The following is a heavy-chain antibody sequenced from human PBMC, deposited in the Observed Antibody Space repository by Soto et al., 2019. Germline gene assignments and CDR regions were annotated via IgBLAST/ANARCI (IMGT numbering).Heavy chain of an antibody. Sequence: GGSLRLSCAASGFTFSSYSVNWVRQAPGKGLEWVSYISSSSSTIYYADSVKGRFTISRDNAKNSLYLQMNSLRDEDTAVYYCARDQLRILSYCGGDCYTRFDYWGQGTLVTVSS. D-gene: IGHD2-21*02. CDR3: ARDQLRILSYCGGDCYTRFDY. CDR2: ISSSSSTI. CDR1: GFTFSSYS. J-gene: IGHJ4*02. V-gene: IGHV3-48*02.